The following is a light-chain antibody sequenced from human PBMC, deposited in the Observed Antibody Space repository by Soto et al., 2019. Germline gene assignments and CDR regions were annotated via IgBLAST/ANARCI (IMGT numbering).Light chain of an antibody. V-gene: IGKV1-12*01. CDR3: QQTSAFPRT. CDR1: RDISNS. Sequence: DIKMTQSPSSVSATVADRLTITCRASRDISNSLAWYQQTPGKAPKLLLRGASSLHRGVPSRFSGGGAGTEFTLTISSLQPEDFATYYCQQTSAFPRTFGQGTKVDI. J-gene: IGKJ1*01. CDR2: GAS.